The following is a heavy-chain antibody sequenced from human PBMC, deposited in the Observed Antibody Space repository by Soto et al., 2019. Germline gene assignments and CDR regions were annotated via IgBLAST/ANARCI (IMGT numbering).Heavy chain of an antibody. V-gene: IGHV1-69*02. CDR3: ARAVVYSSSWEFDY. Sequence: QVQLVQSGAEVKKPGSSVKVSCKASGGTFSSYTISWVRQAPGQGLEWMGRIIPILGIANYAQKFQGRVTIPADKSTSTAYMELSSLRSEDTAVYYCARAVVYSSSWEFDYWGQGTLVTVSS. J-gene: IGHJ4*02. CDR1: GGTFSSYT. D-gene: IGHD6-13*01. CDR2: IIPILGIA.